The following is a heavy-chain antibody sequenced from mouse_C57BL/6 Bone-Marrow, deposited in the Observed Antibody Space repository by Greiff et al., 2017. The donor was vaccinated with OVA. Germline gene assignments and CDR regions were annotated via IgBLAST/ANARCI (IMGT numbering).Heavy chain of an antibody. Sequence: VQLQQSGAELARPGASVKLSCKASGYTFTSYGISWVKQRTGQGLEWIGEIYPRSGNTYYNEKFKGKATLTADKSSSTAYMELRGLTSEDSAVYFCHYYGSSSYFDYWGQGTTLTVSS. CDR3: HYYGSSSYFDY. D-gene: IGHD1-1*01. V-gene: IGHV1-81*01. CDR2: IYPRSGNT. CDR1: GYTFTSYG. J-gene: IGHJ2*01.